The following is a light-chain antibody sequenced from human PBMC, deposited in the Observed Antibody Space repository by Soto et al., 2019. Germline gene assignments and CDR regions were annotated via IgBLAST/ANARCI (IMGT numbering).Light chain of an antibody. Sequence: DIPMTQSPSSLSASVGDRVTITCRASQSISSYLNWYQQKPGKAPKLLIYAASSLQSGVPSRFSGSGSGTDFTLTISSLQPEDFATYYCQQSYSPRTFGQGTKVEIK. CDR3: QQSYSPRT. CDR1: QSISSY. V-gene: IGKV1-39*01. J-gene: IGKJ1*01. CDR2: AAS.